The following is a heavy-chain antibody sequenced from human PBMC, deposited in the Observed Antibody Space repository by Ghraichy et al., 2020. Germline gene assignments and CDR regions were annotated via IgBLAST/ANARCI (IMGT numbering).Heavy chain of an antibody. CDR1: GFTFSSYG. D-gene: IGHD6-19*01. J-gene: IGHJ3*02. V-gene: IGHV3-30*18. Sequence: GGSLRLSCAASGFTFSSYGMHWVRQAPGKGLEWVAVISYDGSNKYYADSVKGRFTISRDNSKNTLYLQMNSLRAEDTAVYYCAKEMQWLPNDAFDIWGQGKMVTVSS. CDR3: AKEMQWLPNDAFDI. CDR2: ISYDGSNK.